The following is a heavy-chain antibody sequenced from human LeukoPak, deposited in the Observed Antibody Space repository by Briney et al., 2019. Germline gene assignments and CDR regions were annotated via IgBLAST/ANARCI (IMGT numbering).Heavy chain of an antibody. D-gene: IGHD3-22*01. V-gene: IGHV1-46*01. CDR3: ARGFNYYDNSGYYQYYFDY. Sequence: ASVKVSCKASGYTLTSYYMHWVRQAPGQGLEWMGIINPSDGSAIYTQKFQGRVTLTTDTSTSTVYMELNSLRSEDTAVYYCARGFNYYDNSGYYQYYFDYWGQGTLFTVSS. J-gene: IGHJ4*02. CDR2: INPSDGSA. CDR1: GYTLTSYY.